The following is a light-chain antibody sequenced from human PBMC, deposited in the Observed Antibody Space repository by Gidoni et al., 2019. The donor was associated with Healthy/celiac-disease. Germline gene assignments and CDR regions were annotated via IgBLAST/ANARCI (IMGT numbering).Light chain of an antibody. CDR1: NLGDKY. V-gene: IGLV3-1*01. CDR3: QAWDSSTVV. CDR2: QDS. J-gene: IGLJ2*01. Sequence: SYELTHPPSVSVSPGQTASIPCSGDNLGDKYACCYQQKPGQSPVLVIYQDSKRPSGIPERFSGSNSGNTATLTISGTQAMDEADYYCQAWDSSTVVFGGGTKLTVL.